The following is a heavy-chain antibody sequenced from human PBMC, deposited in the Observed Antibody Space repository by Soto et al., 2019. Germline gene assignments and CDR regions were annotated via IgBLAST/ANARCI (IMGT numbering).Heavy chain of an antibody. CDR3: ARRAMIVVVITTDWFDP. V-gene: IGHV4-34*01. Sequence: SDTLSLTCAVYGGSFSGYYWSWIRQPPGKGLEWIGEINHSGSTNYNPSLKSRVTISVDTSKNQFSLKLSSVTAADTAVYCCARRAMIVVVITTDWFDPWGQGTLVTVSS. D-gene: IGHD3-22*01. CDR1: GGSFSGYY. CDR2: INHSGST. J-gene: IGHJ5*02.